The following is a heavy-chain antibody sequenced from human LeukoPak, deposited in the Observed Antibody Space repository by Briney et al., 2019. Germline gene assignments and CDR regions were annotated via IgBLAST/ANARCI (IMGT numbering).Heavy chain of an antibody. V-gene: IGHV1-2*02. CDR2: INPNSGGT. J-gene: IGHJ4*02. D-gene: IGHD2-2*01. CDR3: PRPCSSTSCYRY. Sequence: GASVKVSCKASGYTFTGYYMHWVRQAPGQGLEWMGWINPNSGGTNYAQKFQGRVTMTRDTSISTAYMELSRLRSDDTAVYYCPRPCSSTSCYRYWGQGTLVTVSS. CDR1: GYTFTGYY.